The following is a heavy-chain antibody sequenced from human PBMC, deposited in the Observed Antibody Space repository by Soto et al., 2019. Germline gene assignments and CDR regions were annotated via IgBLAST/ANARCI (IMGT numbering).Heavy chain of an antibody. J-gene: IGHJ5*02. CDR3: ARHGHDILTGYYRGGCFPP. V-gene: IGHV4-59*08. Sequence: PSETLSLTCTVSGGSISSYYWSWVRQPPGKGLEWIGYIYYSGSTNYNPSLKSRVTISVDTSKNQFSLKLSSVTAADTAVYYCARHGHDILTGYYRGGCFPPWGKETLVTVPS. CDR2: IYYSGST. CDR1: GGSISSYY. D-gene: IGHD3-9*01.